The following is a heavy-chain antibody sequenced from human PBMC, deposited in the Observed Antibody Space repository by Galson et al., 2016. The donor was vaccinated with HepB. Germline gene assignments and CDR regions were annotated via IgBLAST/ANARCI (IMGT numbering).Heavy chain of an antibody. CDR3: AREGGNSSSSGSFYYGMDV. Sequence: SVKVSCKASGYTFTGYYMHWVRQAPGQGLEWMGWINPNSGGTNYAQKFQGWVTMTRDTSISTAYRELGRLRSDETAVYYGAREGGNSSSSGSFYYGMDVWGQGTTVTVAS. D-gene: IGHD6-6*01. J-gene: IGHJ6*02. V-gene: IGHV1-2*04. CDR2: INPNSGGT. CDR1: GYTFTGYY.